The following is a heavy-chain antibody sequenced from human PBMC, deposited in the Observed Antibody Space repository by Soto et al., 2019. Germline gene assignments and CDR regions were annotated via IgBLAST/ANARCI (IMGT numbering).Heavy chain of an antibody. CDR1: GFSFRDYF. D-gene: IGHD6-19*01. J-gene: IGHJ5*02. CDR2: TNPSGDSR. CDR3: ASYNSETDGTPAASSWLNP. Sequence: ADAVKVSCKASGFSFRDYFLHWVRQAPGQGLEWMGITNPSGDSRNYAQKFQGRVTITRDTSTRTVYMDLSSPRYEDTAVYYCASYNSETDGTPAASSWLNPWGPGTTVTVYS. V-gene: IGHV1-46*01.